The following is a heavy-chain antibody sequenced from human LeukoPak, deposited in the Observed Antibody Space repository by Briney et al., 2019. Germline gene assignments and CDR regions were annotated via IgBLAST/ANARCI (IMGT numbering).Heavy chain of an antibody. D-gene: IGHD6-13*01. CDR2: MSSSGSII. J-gene: IGHJ4*02. CDR1: GFTFSSYS. V-gene: IGHV3-48*01. CDR3: ARALWYSSSWSNFDY. Sequence: GGSLRLSCAASGFTFSSYSMNWVRQAPGKGLEWVSYMSSSGSIIYYADSVKGRFTISRDNAKNSLFLQMSSLRAEDMAVYYCARALWYSSSWSNFDYWGQGTLVTVSS.